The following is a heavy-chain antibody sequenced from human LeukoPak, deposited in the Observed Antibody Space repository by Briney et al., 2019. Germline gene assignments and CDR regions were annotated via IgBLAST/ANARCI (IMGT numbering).Heavy chain of an antibody. V-gene: IGHV4-38-2*01. J-gene: IGHJ4*02. CDR2: IYHSGST. CDR1: GYSFSSCYY. D-gene: IGHD3-3*01. Sequence: SETLSLTCAVYGYSFSSCYYWGWIRPPPGKGLEWIGSIYHSGSTYYNPSLKSRVTISVDTSKNQFSLKLSSVTAADTAVYYCARRQITIFGVAAYYFDYWGQGTLVTVSS. CDR3: ARRQITIFGVAAYYFDY.